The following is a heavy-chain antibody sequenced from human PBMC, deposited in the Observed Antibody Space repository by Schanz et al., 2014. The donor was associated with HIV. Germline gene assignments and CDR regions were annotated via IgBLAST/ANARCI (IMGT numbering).Heavy chain of an antibody. J-gene: IGHJ6*02. V-gene: IGHV1-18*01. D-gene: IGHD2-21*01. CDR1: GYTFINYG. CDR2: ISGYNGNT. Sequence: QVQLVQSGAEVKKPGASVTVSCKASGYTFINYGISWVRQAPGQGLEWMGWISGYNGNTNYAQKIQGRVTMTRDTSTTTAYMELRGLRPDDTAIYYCARDGEPYGIDVWGQGTPVTVSS. CDR3: ARDGEPYGIDV.